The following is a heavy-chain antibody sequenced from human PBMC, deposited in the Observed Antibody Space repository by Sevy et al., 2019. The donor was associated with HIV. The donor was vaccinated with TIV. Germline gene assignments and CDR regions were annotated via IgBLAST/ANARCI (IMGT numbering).Heavy chain of an antibody. Sequence: GGFLRLSCAASGFTFDDYGMSWVRQAPGKGLEWVSGINWNGGSTGYADSVKGRFTISRDNAKNSLYLQMNSLRAEDTAVYYCARTTSSGSYYLRHLDYYYYMDVWGKGTTVTVSS. D-gene: IGHD1-26*01. V-gene: IGHV3-20*04. J-gene: IGHJ6*03. CDR2: INWNGGST. CDR1: GFTFDDYG. CDR3: ARTTSSGSYYLRHLDYYYYMDV.